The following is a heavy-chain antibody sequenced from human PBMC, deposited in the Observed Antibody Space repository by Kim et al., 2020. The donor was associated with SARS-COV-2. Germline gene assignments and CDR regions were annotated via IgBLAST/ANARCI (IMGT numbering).Heavy chain of an antibody. Sequence: SVKVSCKASGGTFSSYAISWVRQAPGQGLEWMGGIIPIFGTANYAQKFQGRVTITADESTSTAYMELSSLRSEDTAVYYCARDLLGYCSGGSCKLDYWGQGTLVTVSS. V-gene: IGHV1-69*13. J-gene: IGHJ4*02. CDR3: ARDLLGYCSGGSCKLDY. D-gene: IGHD2-15*01. CDR2: IIPIFGTA. CDR1: GGTFSSYA.